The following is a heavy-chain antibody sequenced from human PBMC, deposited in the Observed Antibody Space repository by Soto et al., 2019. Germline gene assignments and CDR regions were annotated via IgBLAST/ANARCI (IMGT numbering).Heavy chain of an antibody. CDR2: ISYDGSNK. D-gene: IGHD6-19*01. Sequence: QVQLVESGGGVVQPGRSLRLSCAASGFTFSSYAMHWVRQAPGKGLEWVAVISYDGSNKYYADSVQGRFTISRDKSKNTLYLHMNSLRAEDTAVYYCAREGSEQWLVYFDYWGQGTLVTVSS. V-gene: IGHV3-30-3*01. CDR1: GFTFSSYA. CDR3: AREGSEQWLVYFDY. J-gene: IGHJ4*02.